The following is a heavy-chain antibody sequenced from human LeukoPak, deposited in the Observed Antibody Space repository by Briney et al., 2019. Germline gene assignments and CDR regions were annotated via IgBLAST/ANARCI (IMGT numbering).Heavy chain of an antibody. CDR3: ARDNDYGDYEGYFDL. CDR1: GFTFSSYS. V-gene: IGHV3-21*01. D-gene: IGHD4-17*01. Sequence: PGGSLRLSCAASGFTFSSYSMNWVRQAPGKGLEWVSSISSSSSYIYYADSVKGRFTISRDSAKNSLYLQMNSLRAEDTAVYYCARDNDYGDYEGYFDLWGRGTLVTVSS. J-gene: IGHJ2*01. CDR2: ISSSSSYI.